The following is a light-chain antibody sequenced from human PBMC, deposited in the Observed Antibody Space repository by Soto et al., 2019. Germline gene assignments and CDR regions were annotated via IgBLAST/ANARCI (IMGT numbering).Light chain of an antibody. CDR2: ATS. V-gene: IGKV3-15*01. CDR1: QSVNSH. CDR3: QQYDDWRLLT. J-gene: IGKJ4*01. Sequence: EVVMTQSPATLSVSPGDRATLPCRASQSVNSHLAWYQQKPGQAPRLLIYATSTRASGVPARFSGSGSGTEFPLPISSLQSEDSAIYYGQQYDDWRLLTFGGGTKVEI.